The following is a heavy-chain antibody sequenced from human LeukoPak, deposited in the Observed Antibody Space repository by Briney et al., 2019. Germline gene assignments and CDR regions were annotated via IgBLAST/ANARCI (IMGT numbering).Heavy chain of an antibody. CDR1: GGSTSSYY. CDR3: ARDSSNSWNAFDY. Sequence: SETLSLTCTVSGGSTSSYYWSWLRQPPGKGLEWIGWSYHRGSTSYNPSLKSRVAISVDTSKNQFSLKLSSVTAADTAVYYCARDSSNSWNAFDYWGQGTLVTVSS. D-gene: IGHD6-13*01. V-gene: IGHV4-59*01. CDR2: SYHRGST. J-gene: IGHJ4*02.